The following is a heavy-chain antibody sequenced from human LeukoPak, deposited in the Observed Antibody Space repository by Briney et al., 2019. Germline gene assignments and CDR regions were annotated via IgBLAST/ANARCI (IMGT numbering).Heavy chain of an antibody. J-gene: IGHJ4*02. CDR3: VSPRGFSYGYFDY. V-gene: IGHV4-39*01. D-gene: IGHD5-18*01. Sequence: SETLSLTCTVSGGSISSSSAYWGWIRQPPGKGLEWIGSVYYSKNTYYNPSLKSRVTISADTSKNQFSLTLGSVSATDTAVYYCVSPRGFSYGYFDYWGQGTLVTVSS. CDR2: VYYSKNT. CDR1: GGSISSSSAY.